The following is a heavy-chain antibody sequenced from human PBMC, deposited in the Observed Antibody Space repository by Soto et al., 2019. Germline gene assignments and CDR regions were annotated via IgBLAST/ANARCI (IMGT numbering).Heavy chain of an antibody. CDR1: GGTFSSYA. V-gene: IGHV1-69*13. CDR2: IIPIFGTA. J-gene: IGHJ6*02. D-gene: IGHD2-15*01. Sequence: GSSVKVSCKASGGTFSSYAINCVRQAPGQGLEWMGGIIPIFGTANYAQKFQGRLTNTADESTSTAYMELSSLRSEDTAVYYCASYGSGCSCFSGCYGYYQYVLAVCGRRTTVP. CDR3: ASYGSGCSCFSGCYGYYQYVLAV.